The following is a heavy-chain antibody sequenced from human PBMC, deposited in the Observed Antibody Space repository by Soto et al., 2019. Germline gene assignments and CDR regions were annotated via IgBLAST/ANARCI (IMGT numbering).Heavy chain of an antibody. J-gene: IGHJ6*02. Sequence: GASVKVSCKASGGTFSSYAISWVRQAPGQGLEWTGGIIPIFGTANYAQKFQGRVTITADKSTSTAYMELSSLRSEDTAVYYCARMAGTTAPMDVWGQGTTVTVSS. V-gene: IGHV1-69*06. CDR1: GGTFSSYA. D-gene: IGHD1-1*01. CDR2: IIPIFGTA. CDR3: ARMAGTTAPMDV.